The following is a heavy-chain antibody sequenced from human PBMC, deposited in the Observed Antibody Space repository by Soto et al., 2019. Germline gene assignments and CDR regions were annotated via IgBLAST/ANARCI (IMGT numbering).Heavy chain of an antibody. CDR3: ARGREYCSGGSCYPGYYFGY. V-gene: IGHV4-4*02. J-gene: IGHJ4*02. Sequence: QVQLQESGPGLVKPSGTLSLTCAVSGGSISSSNWWSWVRQPPGKGLEWIGEIYHSGSTNYNPSLKSRVTISVDKSKNQVSLKLSSVTAADTAVYYCARGREYCSGGSCYPGYYFGYWGQGTLVTVSS. CDR1: GGSISSSNW. D-gene: IGHD2-15*01. CDR2: IYHSGST.